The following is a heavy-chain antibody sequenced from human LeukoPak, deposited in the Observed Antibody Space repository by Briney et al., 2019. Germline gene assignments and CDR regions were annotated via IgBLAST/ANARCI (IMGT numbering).Heavy chain of an antibody. D-gene: IGHD3-3*01. CDR1: GFTFTSSA. CDR3: AAGKSDFWSGYVPGDAFDI. J-gene: IGHJ3*02. Sequence: SVKVSCKASGFTFTSSAMQWVRQARGQRLEWIGWIVVGSGSTNYAQKFKERVTITRDMSTSTAYMELSSLRSEDTAVYYCAAGKSDFWSGYVPGDAFDIWGQGTMVTVSS. CDR2: IVVGSGST. V-gene: IGHV1-58*02.